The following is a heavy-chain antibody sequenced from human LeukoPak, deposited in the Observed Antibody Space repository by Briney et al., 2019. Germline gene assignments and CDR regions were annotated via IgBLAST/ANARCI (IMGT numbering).Heavy chain of an antibody. D-gene: IGHD7-27*01. J-gene: IGHJ3*02. Sequence: GESLKISCKGFGYSFISYWIGWVRQMPGKGLEWMGIIYPGDSDTRYSPSFQGQVTISADKSISTAYLQWSSLKASDTAMYYCASKATNWGYDAFDIWGQGTMVTVSS. CDR1: GYSFISYW. V-gene: IGHV5-51*01. CDR3: ASKATNWGYDAFDI. CDR2: IYPGDSDT.